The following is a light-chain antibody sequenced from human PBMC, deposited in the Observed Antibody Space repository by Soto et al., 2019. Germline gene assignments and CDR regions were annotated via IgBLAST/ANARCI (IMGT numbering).Light chain of an antibody. V-gene: IGLV2-11*01. J-gene: IGLJ1*01. CDR3: CSYAGIYV. Sequence: QSVLTQPRSVSGSPGQSVTISCTGTSSDVGGYNYVSWYQQHPGRAPKLMIYDVSKRPSGVPDRFSGSKSGNTASLTISGLQADDEADYYCCSYAGIYVFGTGTKVTVL. CDR2: DVS. CDR1: SSDVGGYNY.